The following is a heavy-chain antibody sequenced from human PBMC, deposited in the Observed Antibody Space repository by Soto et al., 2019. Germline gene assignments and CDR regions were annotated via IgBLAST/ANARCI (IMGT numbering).Heavy chain of an antibody. CDR3: AHRLISGIAAAGTNWFDP. Sequence: SGPTLVNPTQTLTLTCTFSGFSLSTSGVGVGWIRQPPGSALEWLALIYWNDDKRYSPSLKSRLTITKDTSKNQVVLTMTNMDPVDTATYYCAHRLISGIAAAGTNWFDPWGQGTLVTVSS. V-gene: IGHV2-5*01. CDR2: IYWNDDK. D-gene: IGHD6-13*01. J-gene: IGHJ5*02. CDR1: GFSLSTSGVG.